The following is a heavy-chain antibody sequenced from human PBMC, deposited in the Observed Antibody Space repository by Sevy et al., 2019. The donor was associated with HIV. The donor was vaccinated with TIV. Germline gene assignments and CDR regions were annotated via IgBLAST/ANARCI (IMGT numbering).Heavy chain of an antibody. CDR1: GFTFDTYW. CDR2: IRQDGGEI. Sequence: GGSLRLSCAASGFTFDTYWMQWVRQAPGKGLEWVANIRQDGGEIYYSDSVKGRFTISRDNAKESLFLQMTNLKVEDSGIYYCARRFFDVWGQGVRSPSPQ. D-gene: IGHD3-16*01. V-gene: IGHV3-7*01. CDR3: ARRFFDV. J-gene: IGHJ4*02.